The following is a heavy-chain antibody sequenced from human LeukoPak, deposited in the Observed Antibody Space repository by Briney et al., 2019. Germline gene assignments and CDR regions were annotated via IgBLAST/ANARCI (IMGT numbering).Heavy chain of an antibody. D-gene: IGHD2-2*01. CDR2: IYTSGST. J-gene: IGHJ5*02. Sequence: SETLSLTCTVSGGSISSYYWSWIRQPAGKGLEWIGRIYTSGSTNYNPSLKSRVTMSVDTSKNQFSLKLSSVTAADTAVYYCAKDFAPYEYQLLLEGENWFDPWGQGTLVTVSS. CDR1: GGSISSYY. V-gene: IGHV4-4*07. CDR3: AKDFAPYEYQLLLEGENWFDP.